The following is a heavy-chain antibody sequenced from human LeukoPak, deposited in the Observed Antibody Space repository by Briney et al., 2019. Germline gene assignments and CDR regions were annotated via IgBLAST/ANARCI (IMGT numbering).Heavy chain of an antibody. CDR1: GGSLSRYY. CDR2: ITNSVGT. D-gene: IGHD6-6*01. J-gene: IGHJ4*02. V-gene: IGHV4-4*07. CDR3: AREGRRASPGY. Sequence: SETLSLTRTVSGGSLSRYYWTWIRHPAGEGQEWIGRITNSVGTNYNPSLKSRVTMSVDPSKTQFFLKLTSVTAADTAVDYCAREGRRASPGYWGQGTLVTVSS.